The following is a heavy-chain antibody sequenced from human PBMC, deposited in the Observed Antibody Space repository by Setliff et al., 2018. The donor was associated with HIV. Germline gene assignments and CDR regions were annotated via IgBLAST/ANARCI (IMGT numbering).Heavy chain of an antibody. V-gene: IGHV4-39*01. J-gene: IGHJ3*02. CDR1: GGSISSGSYY. CDR2: IYYSGST. Sequence: KASETLSLTCTVSGGSISSGSYYWSWIRQPPGKGLEWIGSIYYSGSTYYNPSLKSRVTISVDTSKNQFSLKLSSVTAADTAVYYCAHKSGNDAFDIWGQGTMVTVSS. CDR3: AHKSGNDAFDI. D-gene: IGHD3-3*01.